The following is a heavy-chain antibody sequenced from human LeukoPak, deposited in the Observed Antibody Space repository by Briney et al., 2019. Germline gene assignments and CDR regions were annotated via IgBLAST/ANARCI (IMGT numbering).Heavy chain of an antibody. Sequence: GESLKISCKGSGYRFTSYWIGLVRQMPGKGLEWMGIIYPGDSDTRYSPSFQGQVTISADKSISTAYLQWSSLKASDTAMYYCARLRVPAAGYYYYYYYMDVWGKGTTVTVSS. CDR3: ARLRVPAAGYYYYYYYMDV. J-gene: IGHJ6*03. CDR1: GYRFTSYW. CDR2: IYPGDSDT. V-gene: IGHV5-51*01. D-gene: IGHD2-2*01.